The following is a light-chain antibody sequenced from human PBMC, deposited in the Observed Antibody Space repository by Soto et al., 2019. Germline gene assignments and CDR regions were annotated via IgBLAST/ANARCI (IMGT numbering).Light chain of an antibody. CDR3: QQSYSTPLT. V-gene: IGKV1-39*01. Sequence: DIQMTQSPSPLSASVGDRVTITCRASQSISSYLNWYQQKPGKAPKLLIYAASSLQSGVPSRFSGSGSGTDFTLTISSLQPEDFATYYCQQSYSTPLTFGGGIKVEIK. CDR1: QSISSY. CDR2: AAS. J-gene: IGKJ4*01.